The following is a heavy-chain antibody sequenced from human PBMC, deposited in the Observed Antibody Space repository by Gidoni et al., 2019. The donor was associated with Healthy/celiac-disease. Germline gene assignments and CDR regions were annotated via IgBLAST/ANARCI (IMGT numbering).Heavy chain of an antibody. Sequence: EVQLVESGGVVVQPGGSLRLSCAASGFTFDDYAMHWVRQAPGKGLEWVSLISWDGGSTYYADSVKGRFTISRDNSKNSLYLQMNSLRAEDTALYYCAKGGYYDSRLGLDPWGQGTLVTVSS. J-gene: IGHJ5*02. V-gene: IGHV3-43D*03. CDR1: GFTFDDYA. D-gene: IGHD3-22*01. CDR2: ISWDGGST. CDR3: AKGGYYDSRLGLDP.